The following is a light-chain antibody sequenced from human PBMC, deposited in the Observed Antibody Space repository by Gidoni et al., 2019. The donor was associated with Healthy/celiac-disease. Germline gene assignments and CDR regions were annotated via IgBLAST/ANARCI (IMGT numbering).Light chain of an antibody. Sequence: EIVMTQSPATLSVSPGERDTLSCRASQSVGSNLAWYQQKPGQPPRLLIYGASTRATGIPARFSGSGSGTEFTLTISSLQSEDFAVYYCQQYNNWPRVTFGQGTKVEIK. CDR1: QSVGSN. V-gene: IGKV3-15*01. CDR2: GAS. CDR3: QQYNNWPRVT. J-gene: IGKJ1*01.